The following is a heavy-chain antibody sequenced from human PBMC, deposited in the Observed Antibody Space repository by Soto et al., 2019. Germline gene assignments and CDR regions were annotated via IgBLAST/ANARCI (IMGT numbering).Heavy chain of an antibody. D-gene: IGHD1-1*01. CDR1: GGSISSGGSGSY. V-gene: IGHV4-31*03. CDR2: IYYTGNT. J-gene: IGHJ4*02. Sequence: SETLSLTCTVSGGSISSGGSGSYWTWIRQLPGKGLEWIGYIYYTGNTYYNPSLKSRPTISIDTSENQFSLKLTSVTAADTAVYFCASGHDAYKVRYWGQGTLVTVSS. CDR3: ASGHDAYKVRY.